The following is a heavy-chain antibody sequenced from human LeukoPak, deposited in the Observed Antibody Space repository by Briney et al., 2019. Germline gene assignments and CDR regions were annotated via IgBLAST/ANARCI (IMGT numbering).Heavy chain of an antibody. CDR2: ISSSGSTI. V-gene: IGHV3-48*03. J-gene: IGHJ4*02. D-gene: IGHD3-10*01. CDR3: AKDTITMVRGIPGY. CDR1: GFTFSSYE. Sequence: PGGSLRLSCAASGFTFSSYEMNWVRQAPGKGLEWVSYISSSGSTIYYADSVKGRFTISRDNSKNTVYLQMNSLRAEDTAVYYCAKDTITMVRGIPGYWGQGTLVTVSS.